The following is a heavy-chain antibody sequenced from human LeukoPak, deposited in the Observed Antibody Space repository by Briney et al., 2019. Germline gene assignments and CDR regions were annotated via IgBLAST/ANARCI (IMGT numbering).Heavy chain of an antibody. V-gene: IGHV3-30*18. CDR1: GFTFSSYG. D-gene: IGHD5-24*01. CDR3: AKTEMATIAGGLFDY. J-gene: IGHJ4*02. CDR2: ISYDGSNK. Sequence: GKSLRLSCAASGFTFSSYGMHWVRQAPGKGLEWVAVISYDGSNKYYADSVKGRFTISRDNSKNTLYLQMNSLRAEDTAVYYCAKTEMATIAGGLFDYWGQGTLVTVSS.